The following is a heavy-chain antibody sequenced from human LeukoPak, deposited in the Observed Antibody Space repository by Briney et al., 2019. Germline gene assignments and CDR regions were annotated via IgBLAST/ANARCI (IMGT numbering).Heavy chain of an antibody. Sequence: PSETLSLTCTVSGDSISSYYWSWMRQTPVKGLEWIGCIHISGTTIYNPSLKSRVTISVDTSKNQFSLKLSSVTAADTAVYYCARGYSDTSGYSNPFEHWGPGTLVTVSS. CDR1: GDSISSYY. D-gene: IGHD3-22*01. V-gene: IGHV4-4*08. CDR2: IHISGTT. J-gene: IGHJ4*02. CDR3: ARGYSDTSGYSNPFEH.